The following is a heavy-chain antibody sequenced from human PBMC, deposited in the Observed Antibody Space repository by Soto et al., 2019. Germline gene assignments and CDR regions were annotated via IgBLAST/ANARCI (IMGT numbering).Heavy chain of an antibody. D-gene: IGHD3-3*01. V-gene: IGHV3-74*01. CDR3: ARLHESYYDFWSGYYTHNYYYYGMDV. Sequence: GGSLRLSCAASGFTFSSYWMHWVRQAPGKGLVWVSRINSDGSSTSYADSVKGRFTISRDNAKNTLYLQMNSLRAEDTAVYYCARLHESYYDFWSGYYTHNYYYYGMDVWGQGTTVTVSS. J-gene: IGHJ6*02. CDR1: GFTFSSYW. CDR2: INSDGSST.